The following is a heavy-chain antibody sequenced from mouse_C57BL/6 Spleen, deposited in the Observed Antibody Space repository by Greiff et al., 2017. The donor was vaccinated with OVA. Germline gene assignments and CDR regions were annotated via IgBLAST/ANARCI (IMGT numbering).Heavy chain of an antibody. CDR3: ASSGGSSFWFAY. Sequence: VMLVESGPGLMAPSQSLSITCTVSGFSLTSYGVDWVRQSPGKGLEWLGVIWGVGSTNYNSALKSRLSISKDNSKSQVFLKMNSLQTDDTAMYYCASSGGSSFWFAYWGQGTLVTVSA. V-gene: IGHV2-6*01. CDR2: IWGVGST. D-gene: IGHD1-1*01. CDR1: GFSLTSYG. J-gene: IGHJ3*01.